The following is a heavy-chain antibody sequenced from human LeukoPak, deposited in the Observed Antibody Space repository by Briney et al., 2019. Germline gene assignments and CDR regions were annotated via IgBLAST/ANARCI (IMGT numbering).Heavy chain of an antibody. Sequence: SETLSLTCAVSGYSISSGYYWGWIRQPPGKGLEWIGSIYHSGSTYYNPSLKSRVTISVDTSKDQFSLKLSSVTAADTAVYYCARRSGAYDYFLHYWGQGTLVTVSS. CDR2: IYHSGST. CDR3: ARRSGAYDYFLHY. CDR1: GYSISSGYY. J-gene: IGHJ4*02. D-gene: IGHD3-16*01. V-gene: IGHV4-38-2*01.